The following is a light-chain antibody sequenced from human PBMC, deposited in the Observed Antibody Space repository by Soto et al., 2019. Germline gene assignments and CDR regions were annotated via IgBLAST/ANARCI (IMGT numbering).Light chain of an antibody. Sequence: EILVTQSPATLSVSPGERATLSCRASQSVSSNLAWYQQKPGQAPRLLIYAASTRATGIPARFSGSGSGTDFTLTISSLQSEDFAIYYCQQYNNWRTFGQGTKVEIK. CDR2: AAS. J-gene: IGKJ1*01. CDR1: QSVSSN. CDR3: QQYNNWRT. V-gene: IGKV3-15*01.